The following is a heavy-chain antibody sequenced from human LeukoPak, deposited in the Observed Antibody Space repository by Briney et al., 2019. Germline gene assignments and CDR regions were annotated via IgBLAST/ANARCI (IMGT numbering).Heavy chain of an antibody. CDR1: GGSISSYY. V-gene: IGHV4-4*07. D-gene: IGHD3-22*01. CDR2: IYSSGST. CDR3: ARDAYYYDTGGYYVVDY. Sequence: SETQSLTCTVSGGSISSYYWAWIRQSAGNGLEWIGRIYSSGSTYYNPSLNSRVTMSVDTSNNQFSLRLTSVTAADTAVYYCARDAYYYDTGGYYVVDYWGQGTLVTVSS. J-gene: IGHJ4*02.